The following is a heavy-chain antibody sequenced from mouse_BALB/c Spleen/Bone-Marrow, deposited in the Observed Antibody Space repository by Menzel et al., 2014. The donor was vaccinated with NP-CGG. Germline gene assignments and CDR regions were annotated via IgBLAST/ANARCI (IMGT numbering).Heavy chain of an antibody. J-gene: IGHJ2*01. CDR2: INPSNGRT. CDR1: GYTFTSYW. CDR3: ARTYFDY. Sequence: LQESGAELVKPGASVKLSCKASGYTFTSYWMHWVKQRPGQGLEWIGEINPSNGRTNYNEKFKSKATLTVDKSSSTAYMQLSSLTSEDSAVYYCARTYFDYWGQGTPLTVSS. V-gene: IGHV1S81*02.